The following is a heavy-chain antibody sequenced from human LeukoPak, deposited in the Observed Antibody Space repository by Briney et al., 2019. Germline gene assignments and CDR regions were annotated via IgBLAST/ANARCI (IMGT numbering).Heavy chain of an antibody. J-gene: IGHJ3*02. V-gene: IGHV4-34*01. D-gene: IGHD3-3*01. CDR3: ARARFWSDLDAFDI. CDR2: INHSGST. Sequence: SSETLSLTCAVYGGTFSGYYWSWIRQPPGKGLEWIGEINHSGSTNYNPSLKSRVTISVDTSKSQFSLKLSSVTAADTAVYYCARARFWSDLDAFDIWGQGTMVTVSS. CDR1: GGTFSGYY.